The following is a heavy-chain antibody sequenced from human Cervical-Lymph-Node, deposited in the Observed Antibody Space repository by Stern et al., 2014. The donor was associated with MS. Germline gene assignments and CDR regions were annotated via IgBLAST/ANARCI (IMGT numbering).Heavy chain of an antibody. CDR2: IYWDDDK. J-gene: IGHJ6*02. D-gene: IGHD3-3*01. Sequence: ESGPTLVKPTQTLTLTCTFSGFSLSTSGVGVGWIRQPPGKALEWLALIYWDDDKRYSPSLKSRLTITKDTSKNQVVLTMTNMDPVDTATYYCAHSGYDFWSGYKNHYYYGMDVWGQGTTVTVSS. CDR1: GFSLSTSGVG. CDR3: AHSGYDFWSGYKNHYYYGMDV. V-gene: IGHV2-5*02.